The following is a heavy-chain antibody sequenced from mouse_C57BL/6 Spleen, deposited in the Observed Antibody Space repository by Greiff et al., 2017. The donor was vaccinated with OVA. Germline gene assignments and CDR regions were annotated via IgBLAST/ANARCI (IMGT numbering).Heavy chain of an antibody. CDR1: GFTFSDYY. CDR2: ISNGGGST. D-gene: IGHD4-1*01. CDR3: ARQNWDLYYFDY. J-gene: IGHJ2*01. Sequence: EVQLVESGGGLVQPGGSLKLSCAASGFTFSDYYMYWVRQTPEKRLEWVAYISNGGGSTYYPDTVKGRFTISRDNAKNTLYLQMSRLQSEDTAMYYCARQNWDLYYFDYWGQGTTLTVSS. V-gene: IGHV5-12*01.